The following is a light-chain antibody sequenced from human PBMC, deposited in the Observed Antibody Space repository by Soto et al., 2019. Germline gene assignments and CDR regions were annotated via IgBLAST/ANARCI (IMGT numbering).Light chain of an antibody. V-gene: IGKV3-20*01. CDR2: GAS. CDR1: QTVSNTY. J-gene: IGKJ4*01. CDR3: QQYGALPPT. Sequence: EIVLTQFPGALSLSPGERVNLSCRASQTVSNTYLAWYQQKSGQAPKFLIYGASNRATGIPDRFSGSGSGTDFTLTISRLEPEDLAVYYCQQYGALPPTFGGGTKVEIK.